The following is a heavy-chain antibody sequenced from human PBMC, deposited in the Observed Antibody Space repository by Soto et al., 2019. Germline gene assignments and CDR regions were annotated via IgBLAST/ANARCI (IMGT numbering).Heavy chain of an antibody. CDR1: GFNFDKYG. CDR2: ISYDGTNK. J-gene: IGHJ4*02. CDR3: DKFRRQQKYDFCSGTDL. V-gene: IGHV3-30*18. Sequence: QVQLVEFGGGVVQPGRSLRLSCAASGFNFDKYGMHWVRQAPGKGLEWVAVISYDGTNKYYADSVKGRFTISRDNSKNTLDLQMNSLRAEETAVYHCDKFRRQQKYDFCSGTDLWGQGTLVTVSS. D-gene: IGHD3-3*01.